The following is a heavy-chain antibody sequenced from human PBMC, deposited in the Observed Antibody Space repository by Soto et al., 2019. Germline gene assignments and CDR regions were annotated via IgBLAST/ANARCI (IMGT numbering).Heavy chain of an antibody. Sequence: QVQLVQSGAEVKNPGASVKVSCKASGYTFTSYDINWVRQATGQGLEWMGWMNPNSGNTGYAQKFKGRVTMTKTTSISTAYREGSSMRSEDTAVYYCARGGGSSWHRQINWFDPWGQGTLVTVS. D-gene: IGHD6-13*01. CDR2: MNPNSGNT. CDR3: ARGGGSSWHRQINWFDP. J-gene: IGHJ5*02. V-gene: IGHV1-8*01. CDR1: GYTFTSYD.